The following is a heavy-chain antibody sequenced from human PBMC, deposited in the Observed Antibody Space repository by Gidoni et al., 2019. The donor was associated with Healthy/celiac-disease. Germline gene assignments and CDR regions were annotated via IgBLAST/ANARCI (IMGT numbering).Heavy chain of an antibody. J-gene: IGHJ4*02. CDR2: IKQDGSEK. CDR1: GFTFRSSW. CDR3: ARQNYDFWSGHRGFDY. V-gene: IGHV3-7*03. D-gene: IGHD3-3*01. Sequence: EVQLVESGGGLVQPGGSLRLSCAASGFTFRSSWMSWVRQAPGKGLEWVANIKQDGSEKYYVDSVKGRFTISRDNAKNSLYLQMNSLRAEDTAVYYCARQNYDFWSGHRGFDYWGQGTLVTVSS.